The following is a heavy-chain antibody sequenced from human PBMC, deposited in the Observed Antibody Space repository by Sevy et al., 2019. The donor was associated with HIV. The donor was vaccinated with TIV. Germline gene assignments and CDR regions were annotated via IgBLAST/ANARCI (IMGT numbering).Heavy chain of an antibody. CDR3: ARKYHDTSGYPRYSMDV. CDR2: SSGGGGNT. D-gene: IGHD3-22*01. J-gene: IGHJ6*02. CDR1: GFTFSTYA. Sequence: GGSLRLSCAASGFTFSTYAMYWVRQAPGKGLEYVSVSSGGGGNTYYGTSVKGRFTVSRDNAKNTLYLQMGSLRAEDMAVYFCARKYHDTSGYPRYSMDVWGQGTTVTVSS. V-gene: IGHV3-64*01.